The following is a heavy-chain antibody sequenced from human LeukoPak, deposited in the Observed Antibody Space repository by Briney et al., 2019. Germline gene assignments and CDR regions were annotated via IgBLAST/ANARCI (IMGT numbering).Heavy chain of an antibody. J-gene: IGHJ4*02. Sequence: GGSLRLSCAASGFTFSDFWMSWVRQAPGKGLECVASTNEAGGDKYYVDSVKGRFTISRDNSKNSLFLQMNSLTAEDTAIYYCAIATTGRGAFGSWGQGTLVSVSS. V-gene: IGHV3-7*01. D-gene: IGHD1-1*01. CDR1: GFTFSDFW. CDR3: AIATTGRGAFGS. CDR2: TNEAGGDK.